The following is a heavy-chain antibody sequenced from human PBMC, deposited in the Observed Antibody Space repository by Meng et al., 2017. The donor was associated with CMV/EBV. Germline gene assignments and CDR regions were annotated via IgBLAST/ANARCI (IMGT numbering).Heavy chain of an antibody. J-gene: IGHJ4*02. CDR3: ASHGGY. V-gene: IGHV3-7*01. CDR2: INQDGSDK. CDR1: GFTFSSYG. D-gene: IGHD3-16*01. Sequence: GESLKISCAASGFTFSSYGMHWVRQAPGKGLEWVANINQDGSDKYYVDSVKGRFTISRDNAEKSLYLQMSSLRAEDTAVYYCASHGGYWGQGTLVTVSS.